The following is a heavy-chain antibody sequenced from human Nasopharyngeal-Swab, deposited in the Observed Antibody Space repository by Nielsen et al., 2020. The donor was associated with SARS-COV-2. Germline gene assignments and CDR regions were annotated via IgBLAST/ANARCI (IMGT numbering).Heavy chain of an antibody. Sequence: GRSLRPSCKDSGYSFTSNWTGWVRQMPGKGLGWMGIIFPRDPDTRYSPSFQAQVTISVDKSINTAYLQWNSLKASDTAMYYCARSSEYCSRGTCRFEYWGQGTLLTVSS. CDR3: ARSSEYCSRGTCRFEY. J-gene: IGHJ4*02. CDR1: GYSFTSNW. D-gene: IGHD2-15*01. V-gene: IGHV5-51*01. CDR2: IFPRDPDT.